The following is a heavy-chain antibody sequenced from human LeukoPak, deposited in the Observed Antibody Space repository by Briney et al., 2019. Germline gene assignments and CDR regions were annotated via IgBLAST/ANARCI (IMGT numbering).Heavy chain of an antibody. J-gene: IGHJ6*04. CDR2: INHSGST. V-gene: IGHV4-34*01. CDR1: GGSFSGCY. Sequence: SETLSLTCAVYGGSFSGCYWSWIRQPPGKGLEWIGEINHSGSTNYNPSLKSRVTISVDTSKNQFSLKLSSVTAADTAVYYCARGYGSGTVYYYYGMDVWGKGTTVTVSS. D-gene: IGHD3-10*01. CDR3: ARGYGSGTVYYYYGMDV.